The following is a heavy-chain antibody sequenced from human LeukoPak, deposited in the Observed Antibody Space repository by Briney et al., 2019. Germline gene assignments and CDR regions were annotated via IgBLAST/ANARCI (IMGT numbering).Heavy chain of an antibody. Sequence: GGSLRLSCAASGFTFSSYAISWVRQAPGKGLEWVSEISGSGGSTYYADSVKGRFTISRDKSQNTVYLQMNSLRAEDTAVYYCAKGDTAIVPAATDYWGQGALVTVSS. V-gene: IGHV3-23*01. J-gene: IGHJ4*02. D-gene: IGHD2-2*01. CDR1: GFTFSSYA. CDR2: ISGSGGST. CDR3: AKGDTAIVPAATDY.